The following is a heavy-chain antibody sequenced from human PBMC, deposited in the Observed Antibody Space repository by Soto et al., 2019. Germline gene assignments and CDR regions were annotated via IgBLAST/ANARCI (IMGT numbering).Heavy chain of an antibody. CDR1: GFTFSSYG. CDR3: ARDLGIYDYVWGSYRSNFDY. Sequence: VQLVESGGGVVQPGRSLRLSCAASGFTFSSYGMHWVRQAPGKGLEWVAVIWYDGSNKYYADSVKGRFTISRDNSKNTLYLQMNSLRAEDTAVYYCARDLGIYDYVWGSYRSNFDYWGQGTLVTVSS. J-gene: IGHJ4*02. D-gene: IGHD3-16*02. CDR2: IWYDGSNK. V-gene: IGHV3-33*01.